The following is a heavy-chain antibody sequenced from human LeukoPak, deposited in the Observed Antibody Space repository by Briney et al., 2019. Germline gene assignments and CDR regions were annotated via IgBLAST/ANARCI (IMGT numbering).Heavy chain of an antibody. Sequence: GGSLRLSCAASGFTFSSYSMNWVRQAPGKGLEWVSSISSSSSYIYYADSVKGRFTISRDNAKNSLYLQMNSLRAEDTAVYYCAREGAGNDFWSNHYFDYWGQGTLVAVSS. J-gene: IGHJ4*02. CDR2: ISSSSSYI. V-gene: IGHV3-21*01. D-gene: IGHD3-3*01. CDR3: AREGAGNDFWSNHYFDY. CDR1: GFTFSSYS.